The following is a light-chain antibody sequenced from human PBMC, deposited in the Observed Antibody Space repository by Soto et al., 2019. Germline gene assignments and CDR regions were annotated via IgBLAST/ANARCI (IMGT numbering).Light chain of an antibody. J-gene: IGKJ2*01. CDR2: AAS. CDR1: QSISSY. Sequence: EIQMTQSPASLSTSVGDRVTITCRASQSISSYLNWYQQKPGKAPKLLIYAASSLQSGVPSRFSGSGSGTDFTLTISSLQPEDFATYYCQQSYSTPFFGQGTKLEIK. V-gene: IGKV1-39*01. CDR3: QQSYSTPF.